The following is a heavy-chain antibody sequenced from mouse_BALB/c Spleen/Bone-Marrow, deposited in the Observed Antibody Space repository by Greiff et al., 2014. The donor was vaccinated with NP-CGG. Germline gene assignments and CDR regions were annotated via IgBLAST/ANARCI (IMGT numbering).Heavy chain of an antibody. CDR1: GFNFSDYG. CDR2: ISNLAYSI. D-gene: IGHD2-12*01. Sequence: EVQRVESGGGVVQPGGSRKLSCAASGFNFSDYGMAWVRLAPGKGPEWVAFISNLAYSIYYADTVTGRFTISRENAKNTLYLEMRSLRFEDPAMYYCTRDRVNAGGSYCDNGAQGPPPTV. V-gene: IGHV5-15*02. CDR3: TRDRVNAGGSYCDN. J-gene: IGHJ2*01.